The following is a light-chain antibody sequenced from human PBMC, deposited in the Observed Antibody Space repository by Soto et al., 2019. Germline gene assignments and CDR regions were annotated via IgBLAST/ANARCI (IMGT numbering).Light chain of an antibody. CDR2: LGS. V-gene: IGKV2-28*01. J-gene: IGKJ2*01. CDR3: MQALETPPT. Sequence: IVMSQSPLSLTVTPGQPASISCRSSHSLLHSNGFNYLDWYLQKPGQPPHLLIYLGSYRASGVPDRFRGSGSGTEFTLSITSVEAEDVGVFYCMQALETPPTFGQGTK. CDR1: HSLLHSNGFNY.